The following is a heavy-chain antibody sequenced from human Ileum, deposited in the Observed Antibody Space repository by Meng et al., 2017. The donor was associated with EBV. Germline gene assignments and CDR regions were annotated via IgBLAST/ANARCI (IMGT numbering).Heavy chain of an antibody. V-gene: IGHV4-59*08. J-gene: IGHJ4*02. CDR2: IYYSGST. CDR3: ARGGWSLDY. Sequence: QDPLRESPPGSVKPSRPLSLPCTVLGGSISSYDRSWIRQPPGKGLEWIGYIYYSGSTNYNPSLKSRVTISVDTSKNQFSLNLSSVTAADTAVYYCARGGWSLDYWGQGTLVTVSS. D-gene: IGHD2-15*01. CDR1: GGSISSYD.